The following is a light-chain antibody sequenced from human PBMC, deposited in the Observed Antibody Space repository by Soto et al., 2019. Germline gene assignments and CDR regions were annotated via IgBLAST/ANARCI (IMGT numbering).Light chain of an antibody. V-gene: IGLV1-44*01. CDR1: NSNIGSNT. CDR2: SNT. J-gene: IGLJ1*01. CDR3: ASWDDSLKGYV. Sequence: QSVLTQPPSASGTPGQRVTVSCSGSNSNIGSNTVNWYQQLPQTAPKLLIYSNTQRPSGVPDRFSGSKSGTSASLAISGLQSEDEADYYCASWDDSLKGYVFGTGTKLTVL.